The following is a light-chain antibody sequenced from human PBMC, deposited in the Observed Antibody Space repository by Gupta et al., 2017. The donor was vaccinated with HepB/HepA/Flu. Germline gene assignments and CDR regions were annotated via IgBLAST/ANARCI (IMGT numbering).Light chain of an antibody. V-gene: IGKV4-1*01. J-gene: IGKJ4*01. CDR1: QSVLYSSSNEDY. CDR3: QQYYSTPVT. CDR2: WAS. Sequence: DLVMTQSPDSLVVSLGERATINCKSSQSVLYSSSNEDYLAWYQQKPGQPPKLLIYWASTRESGVPDRFSGSGSGTDFTLTISSLQAEDVAVYYCQQYYSTPVTFGGGTKVEIK.